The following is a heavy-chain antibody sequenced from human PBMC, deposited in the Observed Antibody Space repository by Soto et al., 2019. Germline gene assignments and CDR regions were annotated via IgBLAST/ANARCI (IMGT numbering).Heavy chain of an antibody. CDR3: ARDVRWDRGLDV. J-gene: IGHJ6*02. V-gene: IGHV4-34*01. D-gene: IGHD1-26*01. Sequence: SETLSLTCAVYGRSFSGYYWSWIRQPPGKGLEWIGEINHSGSTNYNPSLKSRVTISVDTSKNQFSLKLSSVTAADTAVYYCARDVRWDRGLDVWGQGTTVTVSS. CDR1: GRSFSGYY. CDR2: INHSGST.